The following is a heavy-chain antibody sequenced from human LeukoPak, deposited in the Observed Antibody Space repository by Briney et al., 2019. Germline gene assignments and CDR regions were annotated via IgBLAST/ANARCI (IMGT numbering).Heavy chain of an antibody. Sequence: ASVNVSCMASGYTFIDYYMHWVRQAPGQGLEWMGWISPNSGGTNYAQKFQGRVTMTRDTSISTAYMELSRLRSDDTAVYYCARDWGAAAGVVDYWGQGTLVTVSS. J-gene: IGHJ4*02. D-gene: IGHD6-13*01. CDR2: ISPNSGGT. CDR3: ARDWGAAAGVVDY. V-gene: IGHV1-2*02. CDR1: GYTFIDYY.